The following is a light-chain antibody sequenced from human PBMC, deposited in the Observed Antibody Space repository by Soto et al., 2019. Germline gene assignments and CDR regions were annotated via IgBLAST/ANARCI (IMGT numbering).Light chain of an antibody. V-gene: IGKV3-11*01. CDR2: DAS. CDR1: QSVSIY. Sequence: EIVLTQSPATLSLSPGERATLSCRASQSVSIYLTWYQQKPGQAPRLLIYDASYTATGIPARFSGSGSGTDFTLTISSLEPEDFAVYYCQQRYTWPLTFGPGTKVDIK. J-gene: IGKJ3*01. CDR3: QQRYTWPLT.